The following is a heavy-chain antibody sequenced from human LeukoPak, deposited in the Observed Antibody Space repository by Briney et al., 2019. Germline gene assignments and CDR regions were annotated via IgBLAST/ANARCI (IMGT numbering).Heavy chain of an antibody. V-gene: IGHV1-69*13. CDR1: GGTFSSYA. Sequence: SVKVSCKASGGTFSSYAISWVRQAPGQGLEWMGGVIPIFGTANYAQKFQGRVTITADESTSTAYMELSSLRSEDTAVYYCARAPFPDYGDYDAPLDYWGQGTLVTVSS. CDR3: ARAPFPDYGDYDAPLDY. CDR2: VIPIFGTA. J-gene: IGHJ4*02. D-gene: IGHD4-17*01.